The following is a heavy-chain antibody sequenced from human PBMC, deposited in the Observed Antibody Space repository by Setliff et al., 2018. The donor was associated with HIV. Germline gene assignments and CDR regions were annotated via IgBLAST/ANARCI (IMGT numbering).Heavy chain of an antibody. CDR1: GYAFTTYA. CDR3: ARKVGITTYYYSSGSIKGALDV. D-gene: IGHD3-10*01. CDR2: MNPKTGNT. J-gene: IGHJ6*04. V-gene: IGHV1-8*01. Sequence: GASVKVSCKASGYAFTTYAINWVRQATGQGLEWMGWMNPKTGNTVYEQKFQGRVTLTKGTSIDTAYMELSSLRSEDTAVYYCARKVGITTYYYSSGSIKGALDVWGKGTKVTVSS.